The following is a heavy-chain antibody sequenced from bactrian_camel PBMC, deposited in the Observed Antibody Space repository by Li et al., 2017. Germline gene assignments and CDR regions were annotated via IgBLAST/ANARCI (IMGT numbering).Heavy chain of an antibody. Sequence: QLVESGGGSVQVGGSLRLSCAASIWSDCMGWFRQAPGKEREGVATIHSGSDFIWYGDSVKGRFIVSRASAKSTVYLQMNSLKPEDTAVYFCAAESTASGDYDFARLDACRDKYEYSYWGQGTQVTVS. CDR3: AAESTASGDYDFARLDACRDKYEYSY. CDR1: IWSDC. V-gene: IGHV3S40*01. J-gene: IGHJ4*01. D-gene: IGHD4*01. CDR2: IHSGSDFI.